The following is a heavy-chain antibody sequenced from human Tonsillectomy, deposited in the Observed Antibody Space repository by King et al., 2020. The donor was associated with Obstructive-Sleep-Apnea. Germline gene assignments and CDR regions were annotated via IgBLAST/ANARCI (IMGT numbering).Heavy chain of an antibody. CDR1: GGSISRGGYY. CDR2: IYYMGST. Sequence: VQLQESGPVLVKPSQTLSLTCTVSGGSISRGGYYWSWIRQHPGKGLEWIGYIYYMGSTYYNPSLKSRVTISVDTFKNQFSLKLSSVTAADTAVYYCARVRWSYLDYWGQGTLVTVSS. D-gene: IGHD4-23*01. CDR3: ARVRWSYLDY. V-gene: IGHV4-31*03. J-gene: IGHJ4*02.